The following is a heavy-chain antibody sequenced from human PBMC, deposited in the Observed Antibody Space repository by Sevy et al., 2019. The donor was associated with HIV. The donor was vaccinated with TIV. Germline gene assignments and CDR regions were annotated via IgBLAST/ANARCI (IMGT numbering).Heavy chain of an antibody. J-gene: IGHJ4*02. CDR1: GFTFSSYS. V-gene: IGHV3-21*01. Sequence: GGSLRLSCAASGFTFSSYSMNWVRQAPGKGLEWVSSISSSSSYIYYADSVKGRFTISRDNAKNSLYLQMNSLRAEDTAVYYCARDRGTVTLMDYWGQRTLVTVSS. CDR2: ISSSSSYI. D-gene: IGHD4-4*01. CDR3: ARDRGTVTLMDY.